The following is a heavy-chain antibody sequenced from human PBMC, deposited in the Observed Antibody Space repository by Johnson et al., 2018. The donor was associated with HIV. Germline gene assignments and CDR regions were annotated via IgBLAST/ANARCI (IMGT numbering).Heavy chain of an antibody. D-gene: IGHD1-1*01. CDR1: GFTFSSYW. CDR2: INSDGSST. CDR3: ARADWNHGGAFDI. Sequence: VQLVESGGGVVQPGGSLRLSCAASGFTFSSYWMHWVRQAPGEGLVWVSRINSDGSSTSYADSVKGRFTISRDNAKNTLYLQMNSLRAEDTAVYYCARADWNHGGAFDIWGQGTMVTVSS. V-gene: IGHV3-74*02. J-gene: IGHJ3*02.